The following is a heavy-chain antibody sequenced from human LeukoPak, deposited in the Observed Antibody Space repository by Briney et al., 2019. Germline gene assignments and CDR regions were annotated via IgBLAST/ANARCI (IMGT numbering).Heavy chain of an antibody. D-gene: IGHD1-26*01. CDR1: GGSISSGSYY. CDR2: IYTSGST. CDR3: ARDYSGSYTSDYFDY. J-gene: IGHJ4*02. V-gene: IGHV4-61*02. Sequence: KPSETLSLTCTVSGGSISSGSYYWSWIRQPAGKGLEWIGRIYTSGSTNYNPSHKSRVTISVDTSKNQFSLKLSSVTAADTAVYYCARDYSGSYTSDYFDYWGQGTLVTVSS.